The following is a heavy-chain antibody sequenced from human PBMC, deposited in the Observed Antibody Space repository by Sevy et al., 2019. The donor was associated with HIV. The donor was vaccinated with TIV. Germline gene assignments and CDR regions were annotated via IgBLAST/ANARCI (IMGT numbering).Heavy chain of an antibody. CDR1: GFTFSSSS. CDR3: ARLVSLGY. D-gene: IGHD6-13*01. V-gene: IGHV3-7*01. Sequence: GGSLRLSCAASGFTFSSSSVTWVRQAPGKGLEWVATISQGGSEEYYVDSVKGRFTISRDNAKNSLYLQMNSLSAVDTAVYFCARLVSLGYWGQGTLVTVSS. CDR2: ISQGGSEE. J-gene: IGHJ4*02.